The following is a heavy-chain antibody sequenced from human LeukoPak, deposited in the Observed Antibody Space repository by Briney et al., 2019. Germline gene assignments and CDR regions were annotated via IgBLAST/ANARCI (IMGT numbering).Heavy chain of an antibody. Sequence: PSETLSLTCTVSGGNISSSFWIWIRQAPGKGLELIGFTYDGGRGNYKPSLRSRVDISLDTSSNRYSLRLTSVTAADTGVYYCASLWRPHDYDNWFDHWGQGILVTVSS. V-gene: IGHV4-59*13. D-gene: IGHD4-17*01. J-gene: IGHJ5*02. CDR3: ASLWRPHDYDNWFDH. CDR1: GGNISSSF. CDR2: TYDGGRG.